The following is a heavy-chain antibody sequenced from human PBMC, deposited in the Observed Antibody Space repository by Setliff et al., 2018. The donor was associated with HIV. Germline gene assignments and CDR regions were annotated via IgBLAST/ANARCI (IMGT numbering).Heavy chain of an antibody. CDR3: ASDMTTVTYYYYYYYMEV. Sequence: SVTLSLTCAVYDGSFSGYYWGWIRQPPGKGLEWIGSIYYSGSTYYNPSLKSRVTISVDTSKNQFSLKLCSVTAADTAMYYCASDMTTVTYYYYYYYMEVWGKGTTVTVSS. V-gene: IGHV4-34*01. CDR1: DGSFSGYY. D-gene: IGHD4-17*01. J-gene: IGHJ6*03. CDR2: IYYSGST.